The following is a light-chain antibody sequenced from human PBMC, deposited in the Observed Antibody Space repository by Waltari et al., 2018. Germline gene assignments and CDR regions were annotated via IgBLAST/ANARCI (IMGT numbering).Light chain of an antibody. CDR1: QSVSSY. CDR3: QQRSNWPRT. Sequence: EIVLTQSPATLSLSPGERATPSCRASQSVSSYLAWYQQMPGQAPRLLIYSASNRATGIPARFSGSGSGTDFTLIISSLEPEDFAVYYCQQRSNWPRTFGQGTKVEIK. J-gene: IGKJ1*01. CDR2: SAS. V-gene: IGKV3-11*01.